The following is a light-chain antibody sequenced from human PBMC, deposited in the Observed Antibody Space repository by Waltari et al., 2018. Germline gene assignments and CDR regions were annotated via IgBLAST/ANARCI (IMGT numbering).Light chain of an antibody. Sequence: QSALTQTATVSGSPGQSLTISCSGTSSAIRNYTLLSWYQQHPGKAPTLIIYDVNKRPSGVSNRFSGSKSGNTAFLTVSGLQTADEADYYCCSYAGSAVSVFGGGTKLTV. CDR3: CSYAGSAVSV. CDR1: SSAIRNYTL. V-gene: IGLV2-23*02. J-gene: IGLJ3*02. CDR2: DVN.